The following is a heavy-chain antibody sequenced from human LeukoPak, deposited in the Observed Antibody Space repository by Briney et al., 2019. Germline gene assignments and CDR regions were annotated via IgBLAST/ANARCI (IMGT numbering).Heavy chain of an antibody. CDR2: ISSSSSYI. V-gene: IGHV3-21*01. D-gene: IGHD5-24*01. CDR3: ARDLYNPTRNGMDV. J-gene: IGHJ6*02. Sequence: GGSLRLSCTASGFIFDDYVMSWVRQAPGKGLEWVSSISSSSSYIYYADSVKGRFTISRDNAKNSLYLQMNSLRAEDTAVYYCARDLYNPTRNGMDVWGQGTTVTVSS. CDR1: GFIFDDYV.